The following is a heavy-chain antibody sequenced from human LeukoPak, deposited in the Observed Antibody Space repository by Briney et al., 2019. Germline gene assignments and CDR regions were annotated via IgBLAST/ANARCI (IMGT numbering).Heavy chain of an antibody. J-gene: IGHJ3*02. CDR2: ISSNGGST. CDR3: AKVKIGGDAFDI. Sequence: PGGSLRLSCAASGFTFSSYAMHWVRQAPGKGLEYVSAISSNGGSTYYANSVKGRFTISRDNSKNTLYLQMNSLRAEDTAVYYCAKVKIGGDAFDIWGQGTMVTVSS. CDR1: GFTFSSYA. D-gene: IGHD1-26*01. V-gene: IGHV3-64*01.